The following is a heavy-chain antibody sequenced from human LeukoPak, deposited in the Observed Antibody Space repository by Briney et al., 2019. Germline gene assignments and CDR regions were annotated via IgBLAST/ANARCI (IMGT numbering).Heavy chain of an antibody. Sequence: QPGGSLRLSCAASGNYWMHWVRQAPGKGLVWVSHINGDGSWTTYADSVKGRFTISKDHAKNTVYLQMNNLRAEDTAVYYCVSFYETYWGRGTLVTVSS. CDR1: GNYW. CDR2: INGDGSWT. J-gene: IGHJ4*02. CDR3: VSFYETY. V-gene: IGHV3-74*01. D-gene: IGHD2-2*01.